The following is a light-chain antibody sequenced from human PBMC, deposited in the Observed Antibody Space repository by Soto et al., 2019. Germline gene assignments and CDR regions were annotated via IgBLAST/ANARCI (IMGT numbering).Light chain of an antibody. V-gene: IGLV2-8*01. J-gene: IGLJ2*01. Sequence: QSALTQPPSASGAPGQSVTISCTDTTSDIGDYDHVSWYQHHPVKGPKLIIFDVSVRPSGVSDRFSDSKSGNPASLTVSGLRIEDEADYYCAYYVCSNNVVSGGGTQLTVL. CDR2: DVS. CDR3: AYYVCSNNVV. CDR1: TSDIGDYDH.